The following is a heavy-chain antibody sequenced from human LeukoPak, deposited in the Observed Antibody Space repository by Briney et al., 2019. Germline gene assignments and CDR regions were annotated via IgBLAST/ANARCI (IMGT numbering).Heavy chain of an antibody. Sequence: GGSLRLSCAASGFTFSSYWMHWVRQAPGKGLVWVSRINSDGSSTSYADSVKGRFTISRDNAKNTLYLQMNSLRAEDTAVYYCARGRPGGPYIFDYWGQGTLVTVSS. CDR2: INSDGSST. CDR1: GFTFSSYW. V-gene: IGHV3-74*01. J-gene: IGHJ4*02. D-gene: IGHD2-8*02. CDR3: ARGRPGGPYIFDY.